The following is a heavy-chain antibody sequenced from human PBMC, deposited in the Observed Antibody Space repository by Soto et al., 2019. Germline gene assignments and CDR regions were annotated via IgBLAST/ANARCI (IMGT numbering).Heavy chain of an antibody. D-gene: IGHD6-13*01. J-gene: IGHJ4*02. CDR1: GVSISSGPYS. CDR2: FYYSGST. Sequence: SETLSLTCTVSGVSISSGPYSWGWIRQPPGKGLEWIGTFYYSGSTRYNPSLESRVTISVDTSKNQFSLRVTSVTAADTAVYYCARRGSSSWYGYWGQGTLVTVSS. CDR3: ARRGSSSWYGY. V-gene: IGHV4-39*01.